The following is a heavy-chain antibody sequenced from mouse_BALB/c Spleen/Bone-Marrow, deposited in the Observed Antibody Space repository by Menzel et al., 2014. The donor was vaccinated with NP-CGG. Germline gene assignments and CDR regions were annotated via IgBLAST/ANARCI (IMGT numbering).Heavy chain of an antibody. V-gene: IGHV14-4*02. CDR3: NAAIYCGNYFDV. CDR2: IDPENGDT. D-gene: IGHD2-1*01. Sequence: VQLKQSGAELVRSGASVKLSCTASGFNIKDYYMHWVKQRPEQGLEWIGWIDPENGDTEYAPKFQGKATMTADTSSNTAYLQLSSLTSEDTAVYYCNAAIYCGNYFDVWGAGTTVTVSS. J-gene: IGHJ1*01. CDR1: GFNIKDYY.